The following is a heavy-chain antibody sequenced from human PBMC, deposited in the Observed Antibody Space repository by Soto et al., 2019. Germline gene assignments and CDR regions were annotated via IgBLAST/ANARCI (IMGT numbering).Heavy chain of an antibody. Sequence: ASVKVSCKASGYTFTGYYMHWVRQAPGQGLEWMGWINPNSGGTNYAQKFQGRVTMTRDTSISTAYMELSRLRSDDTAVYYCARDIPSHPGSTPGNYFDYWGQGTLVTVSS. CDR3: ARDIPSHPGSTPGNYFDY. CDR2: INPNSGGT. D-gene: IGHD2-2*02. CDR1: GYTFTGYY. V-gene: IGHV1-2*02. J-gene: IGHJ4*02.